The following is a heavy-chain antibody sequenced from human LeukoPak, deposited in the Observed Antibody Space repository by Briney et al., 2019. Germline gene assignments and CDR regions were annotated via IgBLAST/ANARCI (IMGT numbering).Heavy chain of an antibody. CDR2: INPSGGST. D-gene: IGHD2-21*01. J-gene: IGHJ1*01. V-gene: IGHV1-46*01. CDR1: GYTFTNFY. CDR3: ARDESISILWW. Sequence: GASVKVSCKASGYTFTNFYMHWVRQAPGQGLEWMGIINPSGGSTNYAQKFQGRVTTTRDTSTSTVYMELSSMRSEDTAVYYCARDESISILWWWGQGTLVTVSS.